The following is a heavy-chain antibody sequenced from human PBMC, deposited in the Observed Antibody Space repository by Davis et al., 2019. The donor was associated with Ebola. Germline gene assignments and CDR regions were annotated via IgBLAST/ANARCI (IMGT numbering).Heavy chain of an antibody. CDR1: GFGLSAYS. CDR3: AKLEIAY. V-gene: IGHV3-48*01. D-gene: IGHD3-22*01. Sequence: GESLKISCTASGFGLSAYSMNWVRQAPGKGLEWLSYISGNSRIIYYADSVKGRFTISRDNSKNTLYLQMNSLRAEDTAVYYCAKLEIAYWGQGTLVTVSS. J-gene: IGHJ4*02. CDR2: ISGNSRII.